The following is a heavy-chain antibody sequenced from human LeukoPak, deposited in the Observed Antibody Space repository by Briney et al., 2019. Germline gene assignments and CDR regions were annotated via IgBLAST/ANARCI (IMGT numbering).Heavy chain of an antibody. CDR1: GGTFSSYA. Sequence: SVKVSCKASGGTFSSYAISWVRQAPGQGLEWMGGIIPIFGTANYAQKFQGRVTITADESTSTAYMELSSLRSEDAAVYYCARPIGYCSSTSCYYHAFDIWGQGTMVTVSS. V-gene: IGHV1-69*01. D-gene: IGHD2-2*01. CDR2: IIPIFGTA. J-gene: IGHJ3*02. CDR3: ARPIGYCSSTSCYYHAFDI.